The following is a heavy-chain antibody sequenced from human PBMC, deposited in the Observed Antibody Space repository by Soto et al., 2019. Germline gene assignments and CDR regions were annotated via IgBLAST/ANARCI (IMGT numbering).Heavy chain of an antibody. J-gene: IGHJ4*02. Sequence: QVQLVESGGGVVQPGRSLRLSCAASGFTFSSYVMHWVRQAPGKGLEWVAVISYDGSNKYYADSAKGRFTISRDNSKNTLYLQMNSLRAEDTAVYYCAKDRGRYCSGGSCYLFDYWGQGTLVTVSS. D-gene: IGHD2-15*01. CDR2: ISYDGSNK. CDR1: GFTFSSYV. CDR3: AKDRGRYCSGGSCYLFDY. V-gene: IGHV3-30*18.